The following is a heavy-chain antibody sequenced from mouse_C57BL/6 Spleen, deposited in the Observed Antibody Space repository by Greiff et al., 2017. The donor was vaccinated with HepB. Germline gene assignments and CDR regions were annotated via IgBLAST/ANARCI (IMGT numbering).Heavy chain of an antibody. V-gene: IGHV1-55*01. CDR2: IYPGSGST. J-gene: IGHJ2*01. CDR3: ARSDPPYYYGDDY. CDR1: GYTFTSYW. D-gene: IGHD1-1*01. Sequence: QVQLQQPGAELVKPGASVKMSCKASGYTFTSYWITWVKQRPGQGLEWIGDIYPGSGSTNYNEKFKSKATLTVDTSSSTAYLQLSSLTSEDSAVYYCARSDPPYYYGDDYWGQGTTLTVSS.